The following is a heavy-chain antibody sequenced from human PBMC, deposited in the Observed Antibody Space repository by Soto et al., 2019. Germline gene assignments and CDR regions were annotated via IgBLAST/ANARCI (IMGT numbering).Heavy chain of an antibody. CDR3: ARGGISHWAYFYYMDV. V-gene: IGHV4-34*01. CDR2: INHLGSI. Sequence: SETLSLTCVVSGGSLSDYFWSWIRQPPGMALEWIGEINHLGSINYNPSLKSQVTMSADTSKNQFSLTLNSVTAADTATYYCARGGISHWAYFYYMDVWDRGTTVTVSS. J-gene: IGHJ6*03. D-gene: IGHD2-21*01. CDR1: GGSLSDYF.